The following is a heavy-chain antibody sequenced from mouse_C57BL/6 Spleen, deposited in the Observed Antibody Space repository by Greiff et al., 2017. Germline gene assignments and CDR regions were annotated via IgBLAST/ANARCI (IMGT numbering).Heavy chain of an antibody. Sequence: EVKLMESGPGLVKPSQSLSLTCSVTGYSITSGYYWNWIRQFPGNKLEWMGYISYDGSNNYNPSLKNRISITRDTSKNQFFLKLNSVTTEDTATYYCARGYGPWYFDVWGTGTTVTVSS. CDR1: GYSITSGYY. V-gene: IGHV3-6*01. CDR3: ARGYGPWYFDV. CDR2: ISYDGSN. D-gene: IGHD1-2*01. J-gene: IGHJ1*03.